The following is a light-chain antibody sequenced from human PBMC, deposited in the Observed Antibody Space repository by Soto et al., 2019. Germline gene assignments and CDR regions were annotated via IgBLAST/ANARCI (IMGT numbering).Light chain of an antibody. J-gene: IGKJ5*01. V-gene: IGKV3-20*01. CDR3: QQYGSSPPIT. Sequence: EIVLTQSPGTLSLSPGERATLSCRAGQSVTSRSLAWYQQKPGQAPRLLIYGASSRATGIPDRFSGSGSGTDFTLTISRLEPEDFAVYYCQQYGSSPPITFGQGTRLEI. CDR1: QSVTSRS. CDR2: GAS.